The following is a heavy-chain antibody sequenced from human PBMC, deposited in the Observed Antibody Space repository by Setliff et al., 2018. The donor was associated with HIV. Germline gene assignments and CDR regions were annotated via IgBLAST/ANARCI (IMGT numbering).Heavy chain of an antibody. V-gene: IGHV1-3*01. CDR2: INAGNGDT. CDR1: GDTFTTYA. D-gene: IGHD3-10*01. J-gene: IGHJ6*02. CDR3: SRSGVPPYYYYGMDV. Sequence: RASVKVSCKASGDTFTTYALHWVRQAPGQRLEWMGWINAGNGDTKSSQKFQGRVTMTTDTSTTTAFMELRSLKADDTGIYYCSRSGVPPYYYYGMDVWGQGTTVTVSS.